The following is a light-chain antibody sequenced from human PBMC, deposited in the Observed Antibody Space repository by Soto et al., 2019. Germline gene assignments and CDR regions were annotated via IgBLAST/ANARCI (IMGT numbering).Light chain of an antibody. CDR1: QSVSSH. CDR3: QQYNKWPLT. CDR2: GAT. Sequence: ILIPPYPPPLSGPRGERAPLSCRASQSVSSHLAWYQQKPGQAPRLVIYGATTRATGIPARISGSGSGTEFTLTISSLQSEDFAVYYCQQYNKWPLTFGQGTRLEI. J-gene: IGKJ5*01. V-gene: IGKV3-15*01.